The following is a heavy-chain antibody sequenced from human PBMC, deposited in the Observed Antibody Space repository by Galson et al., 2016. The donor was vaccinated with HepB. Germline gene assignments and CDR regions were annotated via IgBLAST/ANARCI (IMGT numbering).Heavy chain of an antibody. J-gene: IGHJ6*02. D-gene: IGHD1-1*01. CDR2: ISSSSSTI. CDR3: ARGTYYYYYGMYV. V-gene: IGHV3-48*02. CDR1: GFTFSSYS. Sequence: SLRLSCAASGFTFSSYSMNWVRQAPGKGLEWVSYISSSSSTIYYADAVKGQFTISRDNAKKSLYLQMNSLRDEETAVYYGARGTYYYYYGMYVWGQGTTVTVSS.